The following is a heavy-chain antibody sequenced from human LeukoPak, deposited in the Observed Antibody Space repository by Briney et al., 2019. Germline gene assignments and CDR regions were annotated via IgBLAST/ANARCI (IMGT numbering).Heavy chain of an antibody. Sequence: ASVTVSCKASGYTFTSYAMHWVRQAPGQRLEWMGWINAGNGNTKYSQKFQGRVTITRDTSTSTAYMELSSLRSEDTAVYYCARDYGFGALYYYYYGMDVWGQGTTVTVSS. V-gene: IGHV1-3*01. CDR3: ARDYGFGALYYYYYGMDV. J-gene: IGHJ6*02. D-gene: IGHD3-16*01. CDR1: GYTFTSYA. CDR2: INAGNGNT.